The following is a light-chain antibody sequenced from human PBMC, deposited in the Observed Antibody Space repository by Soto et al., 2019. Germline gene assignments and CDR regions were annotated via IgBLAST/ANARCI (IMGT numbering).Light chain of an antibody. CDR1: SSDIGYYDY. V-gene: IGLV2-14*01. CDR3: SSHSSSSAYYV. Sequence: QSALTQPASVSGSPGQSITISGTGTSSDIGYYDYVSWYQHHSGKAPKLIIYEVNNRPSGVSNRFSGSKSVNTASLTISGLQAEDEAEYYCSSHSSSSAYYVFGTGTQLTVL. CDR2: EVN. J-gene: IGLJ1*01.